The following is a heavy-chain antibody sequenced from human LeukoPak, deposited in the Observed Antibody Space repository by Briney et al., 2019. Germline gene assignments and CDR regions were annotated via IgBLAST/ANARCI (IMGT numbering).Heavy chain of an antibody. CDR1: GGSISSYY. Sequence: SETLSLTCTVSGGSISSYYWSWIRQPPGKGLEWIGYIYYSGSTNYNPSLKSRVTISVDTSKNQFSLKLSSVTAADTAVYYCARVEGGSYPAGVYFDYWGQGTLVTVSS. J-gene: IGHJ4*02. V-gene: IGHV4-59*01. D-gene: IGHD1-26*01. CDR3: ARVEGGSYPAGVYFDY. CDR2: IYYSGST.